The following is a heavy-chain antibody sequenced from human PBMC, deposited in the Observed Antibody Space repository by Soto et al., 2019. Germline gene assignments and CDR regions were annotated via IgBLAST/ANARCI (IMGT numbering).Heavy chain of an antibody. J-gene: IGHJ6*02. CDR2: IIPILGIA. D-gene: IGHD1-26*01. Sequence: QVQLVQSGAEVKKPGSSVKVSCKASGGTFSSYTISWVRQAPGQGLEWMGRIIPILGIANYAQKFQARVTITADKSTSTAYMELSSLRSEDTAVYYCARGQRATSYYYYGMDVWGQGTTVTVSS. V-gene: IGHV1-69*02. CDR3: ARGQRATSYYYYGMDV. CDR1: GGTFSSYT.